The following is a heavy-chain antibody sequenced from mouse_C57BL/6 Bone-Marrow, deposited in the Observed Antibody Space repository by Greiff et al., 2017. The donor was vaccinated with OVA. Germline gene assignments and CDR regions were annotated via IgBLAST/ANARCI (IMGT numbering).Heavy chain of an antibody. J-gene: IGHJ2*01. V-gene: IGHV1-4*01. CDR3: ARAGGKYFDY. CDR1: GYTFTSYT. CDR2: INPSSGYT. D-gene: IGHD2-1*01. Sequence: QVQLQQSGAELARPGASVKMSCKASGYTFTSYTMHWVKQRPGPGLEWIGYINPSSGYTKYNQKFKDKATLTADKSSSTAYMQLSSLTSEDSAVYYCARAGGKYFDYWGQGTTLTVSS.